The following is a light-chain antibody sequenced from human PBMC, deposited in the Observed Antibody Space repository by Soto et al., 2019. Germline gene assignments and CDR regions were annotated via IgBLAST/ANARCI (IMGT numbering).Light chain of an antibody. CDR1: NSNVGSYY. CDR2: RAN. J-gene: IGLJ2*01. Sequence: QSVLTQPPSASGTPGQRVTISCSGSNSNVGSYYVYWYQQLPGTAPKLLIYRANQRPSGVPDRFSGSKSGTSASLAISGLRSEDEAEYYCASWDDSLSGVVFGGGTKLTVL. V-gene: IGLV1-47*01. CDR3: ASWDDSLSGVV.